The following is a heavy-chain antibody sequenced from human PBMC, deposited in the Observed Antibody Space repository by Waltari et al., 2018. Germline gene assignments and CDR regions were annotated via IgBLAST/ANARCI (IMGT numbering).Heavy chain of an antibody. D-gene: IGHD3-16*01. V-gene: IGHV3-53*02. Sequence: EVQLVETGGGLIQPGGSLRLSCAASGFTVSSNYMRWVRQAPGTGVEWVSGSDSGGSKYYADAGKGRFTISRDIAKNTLYLQMNSLRAEDTAVYYCARADPRFYYYYMDVWGKGTTVTVSS. J-gene: IGHJ6*03. CDR2: SDSGGSK. CDR3: ARADPRFYYYYMDV. CDR1: GFTVSSNY.